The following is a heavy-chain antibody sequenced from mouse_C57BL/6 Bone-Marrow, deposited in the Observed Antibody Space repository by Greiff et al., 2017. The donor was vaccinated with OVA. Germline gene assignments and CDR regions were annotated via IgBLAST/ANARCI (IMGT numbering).Heavy chain of an antibody. Sequence: VQLQQSGAELVRPGASVKLSCTASGFNIKDDYMHWVKQRPEQGLEWIGWIDPENGDTEYASKFQGKATITADTSSNTAYLQLSSLTSEDTAVYYCTRDTTVVADYWGQGTTLTVSS. J-gene: IGHJ2*01. CDR2: IDPENGDT. D-gene: IGHD1-1*01. CDR1: GFNIKDDY. V-gene: IGHV14-4*01. CDR3: TRDTTVVADY.